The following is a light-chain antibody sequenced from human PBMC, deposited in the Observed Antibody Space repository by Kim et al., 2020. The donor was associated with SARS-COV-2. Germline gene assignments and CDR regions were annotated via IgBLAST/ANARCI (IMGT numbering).Light chain of an antibody. Sequence: LSPGERATLTCRASQSVSSYLAWYQQKPGQAPRLLIYDASNRATGIPARFSGSGSGTDFTLTISSLEPEDFAVYYCQQRSNWPMYSFGQGTKLEI. CDR1: QSVSSY. CDR3: QQRSNWPMYS. CDR2: DAS. J-gene: IGKJ2*03. V-gene: IGKV3-11*01.